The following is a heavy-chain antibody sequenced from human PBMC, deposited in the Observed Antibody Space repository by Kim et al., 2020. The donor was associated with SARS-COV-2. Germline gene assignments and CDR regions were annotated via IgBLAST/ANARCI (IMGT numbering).Heavy chain of an antibody. CDR2: IYYSGST. D-gene: IGHD6-13*01. CDR3: AREIAAAATTFNWFGP. Sequence: SETLSLTCTVSGGSISSYYWSWIRQPPGKGLEWIGYIYYSGSTHYNPSLKRRVTISVDTSKNQFSLKLSSVTAADTAVYYCAREIAAAATTFNWFGPWGQGALVTVSP. J-gene: IGHJ5*02. CDR1: GGSISSYY. V-gene: IGHV4-59*01.